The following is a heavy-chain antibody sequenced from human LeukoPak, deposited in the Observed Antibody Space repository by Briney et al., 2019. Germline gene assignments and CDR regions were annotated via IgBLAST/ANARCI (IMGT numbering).Heavy chain of an antibody. D-gene: IGHD3-10*01. CDR1: DFPASDNY. CDR3: GASGSYYTPSYY. Sequence: PGGSLRLSCVISDFPASDNYMSWVRQAPGRGLEWVSVISNYGVTHYADSVKGRFTISRDDSNDTVFLQMSSLRPEDTAVYYCGASGSYYTPSYYWGQGTLVTVSS. CDR2: ISNYGVT. V-gene: IGHV3-53*01. J-gene: IGHJ4*02.